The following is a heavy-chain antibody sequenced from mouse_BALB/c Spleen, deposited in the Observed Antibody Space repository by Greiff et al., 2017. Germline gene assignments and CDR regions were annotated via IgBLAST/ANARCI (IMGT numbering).Heavy chain of an antibody. V-gene: IGHV14-4*02. CDR2: IDPENGDT. Sequence: VQLQQSGAELVRSGASVKLSCTASGFNIKDYYMHWVKQRPEQGLEWIGWIDPENGDTEYAPKFQGKATMTADTSSNTAYLQLSSLTSEDTAVYYCLYGNYWYFDVWGAGTTVTVSS. D-gene: IGHD2-1*01. CDR3: LYGNYWYFDV. J-gene: IGHJ1*01. CDR1: GFNIKDYY.